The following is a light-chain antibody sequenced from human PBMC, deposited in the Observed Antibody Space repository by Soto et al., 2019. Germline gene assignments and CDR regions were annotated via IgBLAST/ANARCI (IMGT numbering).Light chain of an antibody. V-gene: IGKV3-11*01. J-gene: IGKJ1*01. CDR3: QVRDVWPS. CDR2: DAS. CDR1: QSVSTS. Sequence: IVLTQSPGTLALSPGESAVLSCRASQSVSTSLAWYQHKPGQAPRLFIYDASKRAPGIPARFAGSGSGTDFTLTISSLEPEDIAVYYCQVRDVWPSFGQGTKVEIK.